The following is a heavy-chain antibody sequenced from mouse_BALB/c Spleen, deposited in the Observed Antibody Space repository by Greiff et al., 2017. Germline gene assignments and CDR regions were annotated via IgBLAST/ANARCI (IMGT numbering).Heavy chain of an antibody. J-gene: IGHJ2*01. CDR1: GYSFTSYW. D-gene: IGHD1-1*01. CDR2: IDPSDSET. Sequence: QVQLQQSGPQLVRPGASVKISCKASGYSFTSYWMHWVKQRPGQGLEWIGMIDPSDSETRLNQKFKDKATLTVDKSSSTAYMQLSSPTSEDSAVYYCARGVDYGSSYVNYFDYWGQGTTLTVSS. CDR3: ARGVDYGSSYVNYFDY. V-gene: IGHV1S126*01.